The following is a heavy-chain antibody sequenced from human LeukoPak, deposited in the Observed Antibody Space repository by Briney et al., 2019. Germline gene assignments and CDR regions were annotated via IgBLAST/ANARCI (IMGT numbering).Heavy chain of an antibody. CDR2: MNPKSGNT. CDR1: GYTFISYD. CDR3: AKKIASTRWGVRYYYMDV. Sequence: ASVKVSCKASGYTFISYDIVWLRQATGQGLEWMGYMNPKSGNTDYVQNFQGRVTMTRDTSITTAYMELSGLRSEDTAVYYCAKKIASTRWGVRYYYMDVWGEGTTVTISS. V-gene: IGHV1-8*01. J-gene: IGHJ6*03. D-gene: IGHD2-2*01.